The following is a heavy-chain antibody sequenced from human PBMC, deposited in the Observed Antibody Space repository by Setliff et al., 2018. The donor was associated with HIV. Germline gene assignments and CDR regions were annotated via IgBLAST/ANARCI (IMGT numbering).Heavy chain of an antibody. CDR2: VKQDGTET. V-gene: IGHV3-7*03. J-gene: IGHJ4*02. CDR3: ARGSCSSASCSIDC. D-gene: IGHD2-2*01. Sequence: GGSLRLSCAASGFRFRSYWMSWVRQAPGKGLESVANVKQDGTETLYVDSVKGRFTISRDNAKNSLFLQMNSLGVEDTAFYYCARGSCSSASCSIDCWGQGTLVTVSS. CDR1: GFRFRSYW.